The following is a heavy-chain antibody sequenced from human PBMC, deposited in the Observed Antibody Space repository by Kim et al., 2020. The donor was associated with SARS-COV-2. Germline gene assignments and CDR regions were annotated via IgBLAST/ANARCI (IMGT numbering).Heavy chain of an antibody. V-gene: IGHV3-30-3*01. CDR2: ISYDGSNK. D-gene: IGHD1-20*01. CDR1: GFTFSSYA. Sequence: GGSLRLSCAASGFTFSSYAMHWVRQAPGKGLEWVAVISYDGSNKYYADSVKGRFTISRDNSKNTLYLQMNSLRAEDTAVYYCASASTPRITGTWVVAFV. CDR3: ASASTPRITGTWVVAFV. J-gene: IGHJ3*02.